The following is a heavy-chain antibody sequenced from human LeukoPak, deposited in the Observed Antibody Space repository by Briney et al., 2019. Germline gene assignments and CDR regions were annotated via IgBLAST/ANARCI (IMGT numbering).Heavy chain of an antibody. CDR3: AREDAHDAFDV. V-gene: IGHV4-61*02. J-gene: IGHJ3*01. CDR2: IYISGST. CDR1: SDSFSNGNYF. Sequence: SETLSLTCTVSSDSFSNGNYFWAWIRQPAGKGLEWIGRIYISGSTNYKPSLKSRVTMSVDTSKKQFSLKLSSVIAADTAVYYCAREDAHDAFDVWGQGALVTVSS.